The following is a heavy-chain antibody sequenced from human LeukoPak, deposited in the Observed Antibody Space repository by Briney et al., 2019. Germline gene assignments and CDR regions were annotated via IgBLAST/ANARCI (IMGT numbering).Heavy chain of an antibody. CDR1: GGSFSGYY. J-gene: IGHJ6*03. V-gene: IGHV4-34*01. D-gene: IGHD5-12*01. CDR3: ARMGLRYYYYYMDV. CDR2: INHSGST. Sequence: SETLSLTCAVYGGSFSGYYWSWIRQPPGKGLEWIGEINHSGSTNYNPSLKSRVTISVDTSKNQFSLKLSSVTAADTAVYYCARMGLRYYYYYMDVWGKGTTVTVS.